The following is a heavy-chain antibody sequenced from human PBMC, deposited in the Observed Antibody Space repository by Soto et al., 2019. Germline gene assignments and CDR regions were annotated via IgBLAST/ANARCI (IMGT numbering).Heavy chain of an antibody. Sequence: GGSLRLSCAASEFTFSNYAMSWDRQAPGKGLEWVSLISYGGGDKDYADSVKGRFTISRDNSRNTLFLQMNSLRAEDTAVYYCARDYYKYYDSSGYYRSPAYWGQGTLVTVSS. CDR1: EFTFSNYA. CDR3: ARDYYKYYDSSGYYRSPAY. D-gene: IGHD3-22*01. CDR2: ISYGGGDK. V-gene: IGHV3-23*01. J-gene: IGHJ4*02.